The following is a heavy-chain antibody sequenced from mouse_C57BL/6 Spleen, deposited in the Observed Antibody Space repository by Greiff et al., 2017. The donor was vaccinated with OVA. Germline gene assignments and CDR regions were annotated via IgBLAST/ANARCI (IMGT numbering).Heavy chain of an antibody. D-gene: IGHD1-1*01. V-gene: IGHV1-69*01. CDR1: GYTFTSYW. J-gene: IGHJ2*01. CDR2: IDPSDSYT. CDR3: ARGVLRYQYYFDY. Sequence: VQLQQPGAELVMPGASVKLSCKASGYTFTSYWMHWVKQRPGQGLEWIGEIDPSDSYTNYNQKFKGKSTFTVDKSSSTAYMQLSSLTSEDSAVYYCARGVLRYQYYFDYWGQGTTLTVSA.